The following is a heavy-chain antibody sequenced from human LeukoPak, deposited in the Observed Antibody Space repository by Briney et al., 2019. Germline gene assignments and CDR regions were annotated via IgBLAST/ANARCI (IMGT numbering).Heavy chain of an antibody. D-gene: IGHD3-22*01. Sequence: SGGSLRLSCAASGFTFSSYGMHWVRQAPGKGLEWVAFIRYDGSNKYYADSVKGRFTISRDNSKNTLYLQMNSLRAEDTAVYYCARARYYYDSKDDDAFDIWGQGTMVTVSS. CDR2: IRYDGSNK. CDR1: GFTFSSYG. J-gene: IGHJ3*02. V-gene: IGHV3-30*02. CDR3: ARARYYYDSKDDDAFDI.